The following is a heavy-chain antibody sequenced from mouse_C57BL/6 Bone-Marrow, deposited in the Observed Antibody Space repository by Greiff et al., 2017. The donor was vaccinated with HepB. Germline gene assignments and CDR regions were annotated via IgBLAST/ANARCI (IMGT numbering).Heavy chain of an antibody. CDR1: GYTFTDYY. V-gene: IGHV1-19*01. J-gene: IGHJ3*01. CDR2: INPYNGGT. Sequence: EVQLQQSGPVLVKPGASVKMSCKASGYTFTDYYMNWVKQSHGKSLEWIGVINPYNGGTSYNQKFKGKATLTVDKSSSTAYMELNSLTSEDSAVYYCARSRWLLPAYWGQGTLVTVSA. CDR3: ARSRWLLPAY. D-gene: IGHD2-3*01.